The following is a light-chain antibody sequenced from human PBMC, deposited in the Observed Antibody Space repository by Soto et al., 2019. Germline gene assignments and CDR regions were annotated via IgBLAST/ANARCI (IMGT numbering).Light chain of an antibody. CDR1: SSDVGSYNL. CDR2: EGS. Sequence: SALTQPASVSGSPGQSITISCTGTSSDVGSYNLVSWYQQHPGKAPKLMIYEGSKRPSGVSNRFSGSKSGNTASLTISGLQAEDEADYYCCSYAGSSTSYVFGNGTQLTVL. J-gene: IGLJ1*01. CDR3: CSYAGSSTSYV. V-gene: IGLV2-23*01.